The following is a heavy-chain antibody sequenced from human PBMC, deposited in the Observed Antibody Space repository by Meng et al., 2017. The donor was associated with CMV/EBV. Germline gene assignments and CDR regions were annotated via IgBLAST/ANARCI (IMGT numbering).Heavy chain of an antibody. CDR1: GFTFSSYS. Sequence: GGSLRLSCAASGFTFSSYSMNWVRQAPGEGLEWVSSISSSSSYIYYADSVKGRFTISRDNAKNSLYLQMNSLRAEDTAVYYCARDDPRTSGRVCAFDIWGQGTMVTVSS. V-gene: IGHV3-21*01. D-gene: IGHD6-25*01. CDR3: ARDDPRTSGRVCAFDI. CDR2: ISSSSSYI. J-gene: IGHJ3*02.